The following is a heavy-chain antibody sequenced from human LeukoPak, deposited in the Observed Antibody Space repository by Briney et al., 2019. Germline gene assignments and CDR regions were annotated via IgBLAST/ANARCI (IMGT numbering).Heavy chain of an antibody. Sequence: ASVKVSCKASGYTFTSYDINWVRQATGQGLEWMGWMNPNSGNTGYAQKFQGRVTMTRNTSISTAYMELSSLRSEDTAVYYCARGRIAVAGLNWFDPWGQGTLVTVSS. V-gene: IGHV1-8*01. J-gene: IGHJ5*02. CDR1: GYTFTSYD. D-gene: IGHD6-19*01. CDR2: MNPNSGNT. CDR3: ARGRIAVAGLNWFDP.